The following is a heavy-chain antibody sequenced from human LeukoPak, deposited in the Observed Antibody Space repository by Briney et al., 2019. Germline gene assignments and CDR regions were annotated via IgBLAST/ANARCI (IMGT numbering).Heavy chain of an antibody. V-gene: IGHV4-4*07. D-gene: IGHD3-22*01. J-gene: IGHJ4*02. Sequence: SETLSLTCTVSGGSISSYYWSWIRQPAGKGLEWNGRICTSGSTNYNPTLKSRVTMSVDTSKNQSSLKLSSVTAADTAVYYCARDQGYDSSGSRYYFDYWGQGTLVTVSS. CDR2: ICTSGST. CDR3: ARDQGYDSSGSRYYFDY. CDR1: GGSISSYY.